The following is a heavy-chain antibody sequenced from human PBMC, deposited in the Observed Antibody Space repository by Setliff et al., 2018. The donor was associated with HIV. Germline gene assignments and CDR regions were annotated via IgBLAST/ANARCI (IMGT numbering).Heavy chain of an antibody. CDR1: GYSLTELS. J-gene: IGHJ4*02. CDR2: SDPEDVET. D-gene: IGHD3-10*01. CDR3: ATGGGRLFDY. Sequence: ASVKVACKVSGYSLTELSMHWVRQAPGKGLEWMGGSDPEDVETIYAEKFQGRVTMTEDTATETAYMELSSLRSEDTAVYYCATGGGRLFDYWGQGTLVTV. V-gene: IGHV1-24*01.